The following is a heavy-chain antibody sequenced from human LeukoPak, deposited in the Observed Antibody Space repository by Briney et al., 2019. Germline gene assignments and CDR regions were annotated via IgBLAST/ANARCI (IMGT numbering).Heavy chain of an antibody. CDR2: IYTSGST. Sequence: SETLSLTCSVSGGSISSSSHYWAWIRQPPGKGLEWIGYIYTSGSTNYNPSLKSRVTISVDTSKNQFSLKLSSVTAADTAVYYCARHGLAAAGPWNWFDPWGQGTLVTVSS. J-gene: IGHJ5*02. V-gene: IGHV4-61*05. D-gene: IGHD6-13*01. CDR1: GGSISSSSHY. CDR3: ARHGLAAAGPWNWFDP.